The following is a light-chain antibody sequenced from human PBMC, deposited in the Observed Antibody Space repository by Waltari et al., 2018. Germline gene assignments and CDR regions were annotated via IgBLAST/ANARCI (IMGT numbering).Light chain of an antibody. J-gene: IGLJ3*02. CDR1: SSSIGSYS. V-gene: IGLV1-47*01. CDR3: AAWDDRRGGRV. CDR2: AEN. Sequence: QSVLTQPPSASGTPGQRVTISCSGSSSSIGSYSVSWDQQVPGTAPKLLIYAENQRPAGIPDRFAGSKSGTSASLAISGLRSGDEADYFCAAWDDRRGGRVFGGGTKLTVL.